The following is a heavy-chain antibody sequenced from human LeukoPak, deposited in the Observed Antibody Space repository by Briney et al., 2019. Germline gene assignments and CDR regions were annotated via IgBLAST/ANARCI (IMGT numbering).Heavy chain of an antibody. CDR2: ISYDGSNK. D-gene: IGHD3-16*01. CDR3: ATYYDYVWGSYGFDY. CDR1: GFTFSSYA. J-gene: IGHJ4*02. Sequence: GGSLRLSCAASGFTFSSYAMHWVRQAPGKGLEWVAVISYDGSNKYYADSVKGRFTISRDNSKNTLYLQMNSLRAEDTAVHYCATYYDYVWGSYGFDYWGQGTLVTVSS. V-gene: IGHV3-30-3*01.